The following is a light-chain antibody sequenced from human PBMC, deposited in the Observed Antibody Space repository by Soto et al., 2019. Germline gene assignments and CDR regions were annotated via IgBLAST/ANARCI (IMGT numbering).Light chain of an antibody. CDR1: QSISSN. Sequence: EIVMTQSPATLSVSPGERATLSCRASQSISSNLAWYQQKPGQAPRLLIYGASTRTTGIPARFSGSGSGTEFTLTISSLQSEDFAVYYCQQYNDWLFTFGGGTKVEIQ. V-gene: IGKV3-15*01. CDR2: GAS. J-gene: IGKJ4*01. CDR3: QQYNDWLFT.